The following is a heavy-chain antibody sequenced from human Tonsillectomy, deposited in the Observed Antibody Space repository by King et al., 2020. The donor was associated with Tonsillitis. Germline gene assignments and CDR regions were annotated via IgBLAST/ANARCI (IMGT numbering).Heavy chain of an antibody. CDR3: ATGRYSGYSGYFDY. Sequence: QLQESGPGLVKPSQTLSLTCTVSGGSISSGGYYWSWIRQHPGKGLEWIGYIYYSGSTHYNPSLKSRVTISVDTSKNQFSLKLSSVTAADTAVYFCATGRYSGYSGYFDYWGQGTLVTVSS. CDR2: IYYSGST. J-gene: IGHJ4*02. V-gene: IGHV4-31*03. D-gene: IGHD5-12*01. CDR1: GGSISSGGYY.